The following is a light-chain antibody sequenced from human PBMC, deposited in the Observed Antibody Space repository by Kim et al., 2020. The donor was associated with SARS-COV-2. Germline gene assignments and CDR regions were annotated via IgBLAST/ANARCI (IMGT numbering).Light chain of an antibody. Sequence: SLPPGESATLSCRASQSISNYLAWYQQKAGQAPRLLIYDASNRATGIPARFSGRGSGTDFTLTISSLGPEDSAVYYCQQRSGWPPFGQGTRLEIK. CDR2: DAS. CDR3: QQRSGWPP. J-gene: IGKJ5*01. V-gene: IGKV3-11*01. CDR1: QSISNY.